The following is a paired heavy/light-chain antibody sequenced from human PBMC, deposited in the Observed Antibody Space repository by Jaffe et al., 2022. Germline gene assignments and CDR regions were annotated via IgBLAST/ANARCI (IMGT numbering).Heavy chain of an antibody. CDR2: ISSYGSSP. J-gene: IGHJ4*02. D-gene: IGHD2-15*01. CDR3: AREYCSGGSCWNYFDY. Sequence: EVQLVESGGGLVQPGGSLRLSCAASGFTFSNYAMHWVRQAPGKGLEYVSAISSYGSSPFYANSVKGRFTISRDNSKNTLYLQMGSLRAEDMAVYYCAREYCSGGSCWNYFDYWGQGTLVTVSS. CDR1: GFTFSNYA. V-gene: IGHV3-64*01.
Light chain of an antibody. Sequence: QSALTQPASVSGPPGQSITISCTGISSDVGSYNLVSWYQQHPGKAPKLMIYEVSKRPSGVSNRFSGSKSGNTASLTISGLQTEDEADYYCCSYVGSRLYVFGNGTKVTVL. CDR3: CSYVGSRLYV. V-gene: IGLV2-23*02. J-gene: IGLJ1*01. CDR1: SSDVGSYNL. CDR2: EVS.